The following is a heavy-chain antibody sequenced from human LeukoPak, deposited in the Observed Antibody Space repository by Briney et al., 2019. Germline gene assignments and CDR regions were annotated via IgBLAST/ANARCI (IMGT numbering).Heavy chain of an antibody. J-gene: IGHJ5*02. V-gene: IGHV3-11*04. CDR3: ARKLAGYSSGRGWFDP. Sequence: GGSLRLSCAASGFTFSDYYMSWIRQAPGKGLEWVSYISSSSSTIYYADSVKGRFTISRDNAKNSLYLQMNSLRDEDTAVYYCARKLAGYSSGRGWFDPWGQGTLVTVSS. CDR1: GFTFSDYY. D-gene: IGHD6-19*01. CDR2: ISSSSSTI.